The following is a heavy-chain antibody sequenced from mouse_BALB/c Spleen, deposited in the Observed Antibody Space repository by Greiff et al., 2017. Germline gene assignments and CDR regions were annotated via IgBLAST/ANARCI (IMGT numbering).Heavy chain of an antibody. V-gene: IGHV1-82*01. J-gene: IGHJ4*01. D-gene: IGHD1-2*01. CDR2: IYPGDGDT. CDR1: GYAFSSSW. CDR3: ARGITTATLYAMDY. Sequence: QVQLQQSGPELVKPGASVKISCKASGYAFSSSWMNWVKQRPGQGLEWIGRIYPGDGDTNYNGKFKGKATLTADKSSSTAYMQLSSLTSVDSAVYFCARGITTATLYAMDYWGQGTSVTVSS.